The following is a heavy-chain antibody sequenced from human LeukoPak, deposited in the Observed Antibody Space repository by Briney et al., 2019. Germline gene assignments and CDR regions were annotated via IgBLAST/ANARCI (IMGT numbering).Heavy chain of an antibody. CDR2: IHYSGST. D-gene: IGHD6-19*01. CDR3: ARHGQWLVRLDY. Sequence: PSETLSLTCAVYGGSFSGYYWGWIRQPPGKGLEWIGGIHYSGSTYYDPSLKSRVTISMDTSRNQLSLRLNSVTAADTAVYYCARHGQWLVRLDYWGREPWSPSPQ. CDR1: GGSFSGYY. J-gene: IGHJ4*02. V-gene: IGHV4-34*01.